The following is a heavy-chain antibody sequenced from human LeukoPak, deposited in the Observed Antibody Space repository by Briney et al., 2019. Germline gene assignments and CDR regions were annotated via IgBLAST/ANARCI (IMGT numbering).Heavy chain of an antibody. V-gene: IGHV3-30*18. CDR2: ISYDGSNK. J-gene: IGHJ4*02. CDR3: AKDRGPKYSGSYYFDY. Sequence: GGSLRLSCAASGFTFSSYGMHWVRQAPGKGLEWVAVISYDGSNKYYADSVKGRFTISRDNSKNTLYLQMNSLRAEDTAVYYCAKDRGPKYSGSYYFDYWGQGTLVTVSS. D-gene: IGHD1-26*01. CDR1: GFTFSSYG.